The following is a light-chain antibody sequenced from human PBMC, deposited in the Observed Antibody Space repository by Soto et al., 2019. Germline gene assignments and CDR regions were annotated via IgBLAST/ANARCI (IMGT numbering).Light chain of an antibody. CDR3: QHLGT. CDR2: KAS. V-gene: IGKV1-5*03. CDR1: QSISSW. Sequence: DIQMTQSPSTLSASVGDRVTITCRASQSISSWLAWYQQKPGKAPKLLIYKASSLESVVPSRFSDSGSGTEFTLTISSLQPDDFATYYCQHLGTFGQGTKVEIK. J-gene: IGKJ1*01.